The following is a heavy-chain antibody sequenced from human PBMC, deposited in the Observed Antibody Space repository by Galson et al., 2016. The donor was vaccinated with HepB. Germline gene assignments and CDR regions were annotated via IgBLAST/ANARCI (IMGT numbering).Heavy chain of an antibody. Sequence: SLRLSCAASGFTFRNYGMTWVRQAPGKGLEVVSSISRSGDSTDYADSVKGRFTISRDNSKNTLSLQMNSLTADDTAIYYCVQGSTAPAVWGKGTTVPVSS. D-gene: IGHD2-2*01. CDR2: ISRSGDST. CDR3: VQGSTAPAV. J-gene: IGHJ6*04. CDR1: GFTFRNYG. V-gene: IGHV3-23*01.